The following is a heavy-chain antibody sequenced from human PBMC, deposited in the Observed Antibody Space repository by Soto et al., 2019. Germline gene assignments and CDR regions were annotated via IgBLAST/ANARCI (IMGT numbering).Heavy chain of an antibody. Sequence: DVQLVESGGGLVQPGGSLRLSCATSGFTFSSYSMNWVRQAPGKGLEWVSYISSSSSTIYYADSVKGRFTISRDNAKNSMNLQLTSLGDEDTAVYYCARDRVRCSGDKCYSEDYYYGMDVWGQGTTVTVSS. V-gene: IGHV3-48*02. D-gene: IGHD2-15*01. CDR2: ISSSSSTI. CDR3: ARDRVRCSGDKCYSEDYYYGMDV. J-gene: IGHJ6*02. CDR1: GFTFSSYS.